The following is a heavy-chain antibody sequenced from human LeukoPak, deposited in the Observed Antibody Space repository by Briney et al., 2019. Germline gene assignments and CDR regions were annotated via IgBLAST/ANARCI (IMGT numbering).Heavy chain of an antibody. CDR1: GYTFTGYY. CDR3: ARGGPRPYYYYYMDV. D-gene: IGHD3-10*01. J-gene: IGHJ6*03. Sequence: GASVKVSCKASGYTFTGYYMHWVRQAPGQGLEWMGRINPNSGDTNYAQKFQGRVTMTRDTSISTAYMELSRLRSDDTAVYYCARGGPRPYYYYYMDVWGKGTTVTVSS. V-gene: IGHV1-2*06. CDR2: INPNSGDT.